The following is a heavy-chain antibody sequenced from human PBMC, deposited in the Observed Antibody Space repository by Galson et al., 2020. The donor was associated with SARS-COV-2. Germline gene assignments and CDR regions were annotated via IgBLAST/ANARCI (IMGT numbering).Heavy chain of an antibody. V-gene: IGHV3-21*06. Sequence: GGSLRLSCAASGFTFSSYSMNWDRQAPGKGLEWVSTISSSSSYIYFADSVKGRFTISRDNAKNSLYLQMNSLRAEDTAVYYCARDRSQPTVPRGPYSSYYGLDVWGQGTPVTVSS. D-gene: IGHD4-17*01. CDR3: ARDRSQPTVPRGPYSSYYGLDV. J-gene: IGHJ6*02. CDR2: ISSSSSYI. CDR1: GFTFSSYS.